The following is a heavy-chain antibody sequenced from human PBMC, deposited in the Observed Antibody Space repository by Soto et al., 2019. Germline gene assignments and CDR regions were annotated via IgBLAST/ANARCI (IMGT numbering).Heavy chain of an antibody. V-gene: IGHV1-18*01. CDR2: ISAYNGNT. J-gene: IGHJ4*02. Sequence: ASVKVSCKASGYTFTSYGISWVRQAPGQGLEWMGWISAYNGNTNYAQKLQGRVTMTTDTSTSTAYMELNSLRPEDTALYYCAKDRSFDWPSGGNFDYWGQGILVNVSS. D-gene: IGHD3-9*01. CDR1: GYTFTSYG. CDR3: AKDRSFDWPSGGNFDY.